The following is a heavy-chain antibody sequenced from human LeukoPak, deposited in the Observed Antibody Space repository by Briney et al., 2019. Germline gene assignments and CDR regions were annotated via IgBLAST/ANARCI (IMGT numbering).Heavy chain of an antibody. V-gene: IGHV1/OR15-1*04. CDR2: INPNSGGT. CDR3: ARRRRVGNWFDP. D-gene: IGHD2-2*01. CDR1: GYIFTDYY. J-gene: IGHJ5*02. Sequence: ASVKVSCKASGYIFTDYYMHWVRQAPGQELGWMGRINPNSGGTNYAQKFQGRVTMTRDTSISTAYMELSSLRSEDMAVYYCARRRRVGNWFDPWGQGTLVTVSS.